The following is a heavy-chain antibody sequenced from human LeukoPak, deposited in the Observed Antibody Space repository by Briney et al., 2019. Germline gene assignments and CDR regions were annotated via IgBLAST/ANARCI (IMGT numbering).Heavy chain of an antibody. V-gene: IGHV4-34*01. CDR3: ARGAPGYYYGSGSAFDY. D-gene: IGHD3-10*01. CDR1: GGSFSGYY. Sequence: SETLSLTCAVYGGSFSGYYWSWIRQPPGKGLEWIGEINHSGSTNYNPPLKSRVTISVDTSKNQFSLKLSSVTAADTAVYYCARGAPGYYYGSGSAFDYWGQGTLVTVSS. J-gene: IGHJ4*02. CDR2: INHSGST.